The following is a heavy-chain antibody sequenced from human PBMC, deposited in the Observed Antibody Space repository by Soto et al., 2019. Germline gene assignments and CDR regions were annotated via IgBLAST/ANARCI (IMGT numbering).Heavy chain of an antibody. Sequence: WTWIRQHPGNGLEWIGYIYYSGSTYYNPSLKSRVTISVDTSKNQFSLKLSSVTAADTAVYYCARVCGGDCHYGMDVWGQGTTVTVSS. D-gene: IGHD2-21*02. CDR2: IYYSGST. V-gene: IGHV4-31*02. CDR3: ARVCGGDCHYGMDV. J-gene: IGHJ6*02.